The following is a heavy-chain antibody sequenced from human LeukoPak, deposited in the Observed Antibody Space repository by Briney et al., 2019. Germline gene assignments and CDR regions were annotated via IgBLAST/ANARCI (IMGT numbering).Heavy chain of an antibody. CDR1: GVSISSDY. V-gene: IGHV4-59*08. Sequence: PSETLSLTCTVSGVSISSDYWSWIRLPPGKGLEWIGYIYYSGSSNYNPSLKSRVTMSVDTSKNQFSLKLTSVTAADTAVYYCARRLRQNLFDPWGQGTLVNVSS. J-gene: IGHJ5*02. D-gene: IGHD4-17*01. CDR2: IYYSGSS. CDR3: ARRLRQNLFDP.